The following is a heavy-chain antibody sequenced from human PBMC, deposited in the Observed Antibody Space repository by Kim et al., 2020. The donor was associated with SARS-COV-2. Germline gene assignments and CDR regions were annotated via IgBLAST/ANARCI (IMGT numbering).Heavy chain of an antibody. V-gene: IGHV4-34*01. CDR2: INHSGST. J-gene: IGHJ4*02. Sequence: SETLSLTCAVYGGSFSGYYWSWIRQPPGKGLEWIGEINHSGSTNYNPSLKSRVTISVDTSKNQFSLKLSSVTAADTAVYYCAKVGGNGFDYWDQGTLVTVSS. D-gene: IGHD2-15*01. CDR3: AKVGGNGFDY. CDR1: GGSFSGYY.